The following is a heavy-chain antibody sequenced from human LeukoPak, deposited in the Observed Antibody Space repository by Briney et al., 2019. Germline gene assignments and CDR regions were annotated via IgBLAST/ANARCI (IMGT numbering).Heavy chain of an antibody. CDR3: ARHQSYGSGTYYAPFDN. J-gene: IGHJ4*02. V-gene: IGHV4-39*01. CDR1: GDSVSGSSYY. Sequence: NPSETLSLTCTVSGDSVSGSSYYWGWIRQPPMKELEWIGSIYYSGSTEYNLSLKSRVTISVDTSRNQFSLKLSSVTAADTAVYYCARHQSYGSGTYYAPFDNWGQGILVTVSS. CDR2: IYYSGST. D-gene: IGHD3-10*01.